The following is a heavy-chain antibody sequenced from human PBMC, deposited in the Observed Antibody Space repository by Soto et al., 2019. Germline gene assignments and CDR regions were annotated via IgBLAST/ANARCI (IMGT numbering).Heavy chain of an antibody. J-gene: IGHJ6*02. CDR2: INPHSGDT. D-gene: IGHD4-17*01. Sequence: QVQLVQSGAEVKKPGASVKVSYVASGYTFTDHYIHWVRQAPGQGLEWMGWINPHSGDTIYAQKFQGRVTLTRDTFISTGYMELSRLRSDDTAVYYCARGRTVNFYGMAVWGQGTTVTVSS. CDR3: ARGRTVNFYGMAV. V-gene: IGHV1-2*02. CDR1: GYTFTDHY.